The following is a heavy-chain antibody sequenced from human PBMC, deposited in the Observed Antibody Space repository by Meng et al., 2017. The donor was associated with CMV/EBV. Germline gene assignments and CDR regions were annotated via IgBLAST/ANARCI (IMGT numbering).Heavy chain of an antibody. CDR1: GGSFSGYY. CDR2: INHSGST. V-gene: IGHV4-34*01. J-gene: IGHJ5*02. Sequence: QGQLQQWGAGLLKPLETLSLTCAVYGGSFSGYYWSWIRQPPGKGLEWIGEINHSGSTNYNPSLKSRVTISVDTSKNQFSLKLSSVTAADTAVYYCARGSRRLPRFNWFDPWGQGTLVTVSS. D-gene: IGHD3-3*01. CDR3: ARGSRRLPRFNWFDP.